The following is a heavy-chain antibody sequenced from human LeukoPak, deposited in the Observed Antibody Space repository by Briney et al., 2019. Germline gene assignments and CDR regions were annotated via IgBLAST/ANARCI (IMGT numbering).Heavy chain of an antibody. V-gene: IGHV4-34*01. CDR2: INHSGST. J-gene: IGHJ4*02. D-gene: IGHD6-13*01. CDR3: ARGSTAAGTDY. Sequence: PSETLSLTCAVFGGSFSDYFWRWIRQPPGKGLEWIGEINHSGSTNYNPSLKSRVTISVDTSKNQFSLKLSSVTAADTAVYYCARGSTAAGTDYWGQGTLVTVSS. CDR1: GGSFSDYF.